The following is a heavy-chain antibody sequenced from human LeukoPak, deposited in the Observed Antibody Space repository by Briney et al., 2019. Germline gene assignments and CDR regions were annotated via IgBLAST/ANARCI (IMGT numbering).Heavy chain of an antibody. V-gene: IGHV4-59*12. D-gene: IGHD7-27*01. J-gene: IGHJ4*02. CDR2: ICYSGST. CDR3: ARDAPSATGELDY. Sequence: SETLSLTCTVSGGSISSYYWSWIRQPPGKGLEWIGYICYSGSTYYNPSLKSRVTISVDTSKNQFSLKLSSVTAADTAVYYCARDAPSATGELDYWGQGTLVTVSS. CDR1: GGSISSYY.